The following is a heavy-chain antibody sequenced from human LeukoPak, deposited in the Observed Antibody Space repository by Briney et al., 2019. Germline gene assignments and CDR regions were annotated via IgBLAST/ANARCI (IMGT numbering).Heavy chain of an antibody. CDR3: ALNPRGYCSGGRCYIGY. D-gene: IGHD2-15*01. V-gene: IGHV5-51*01. J-gene: IGHJ4*02. CDR2: IYPGDSDT. CDR1: GYSFTNYW. Sequence: PGESLKISCKGSGYSFTNYWVGWVRQMPGKALEWMGIIYPGDSDTRYSPSFQGQVTISADKSISTAYLQWSSLKASDTAMYYCALNPRGYCSGGRCYIGYWGQGTLVTVSS.